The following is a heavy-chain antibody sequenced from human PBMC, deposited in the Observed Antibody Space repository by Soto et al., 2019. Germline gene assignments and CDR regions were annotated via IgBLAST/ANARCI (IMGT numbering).Heavy chain of an antibody. CDR2: IYYSGST. CDR3: ARQTPGYSSSWYRNYYYYGMDV. J-gene: IGHJ6*02. D-gene: IGHD6-13*01. V-gene: IGHV4-39*01. CDR1: GGSISSSSYY. Sequence: PSETLSLTCTVSGGSISSSSYYWGRIRQPPGKGLEWIGSIYYSGSTYYNPSLKSRVTISVDTSKDQFSLKLSSVTAADTAVYYCARQTPGYSSSWYRNYYYYGMDVWGQGTTVTVSS.